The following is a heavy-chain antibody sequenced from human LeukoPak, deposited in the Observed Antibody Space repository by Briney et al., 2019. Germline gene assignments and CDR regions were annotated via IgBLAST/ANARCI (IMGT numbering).Heavy chain of an antibody. J-gene: IGHJ4*02. V-gene: IGHV5-51*01. D-gene: IGHD2-2*01. CDR1: GYGFTTYW. Sequence: GASLQISCRGSGYGFTTYWIGWVRQMPGKGLEWMGIIYPGDSDTRYSPSFQGQVTMSADKSINTAYLQWSSLKASDTAMYYCARRQGCSSTSCPPDSWGQGTLVTVSS. CDR3: ARRQGCSSTSCPPDS. CDR2: IYPGDSDT.